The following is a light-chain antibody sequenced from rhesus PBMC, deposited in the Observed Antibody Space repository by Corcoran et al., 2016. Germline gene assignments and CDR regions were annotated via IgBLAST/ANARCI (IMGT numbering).Light chain of an antibody. CDR1: QGISNW. CDR2: RAS. CDR3: QQHNNSPRT. J-gene: IGKJ1*01. V-gene: IGKV1-69*01. Sequence: DIQMTQSPSSLSASVGDRVTITCRASQGISNWLAWYQQKPGKAPKLLIYRASNLVTGVPSRFSGSGSGTDFTLTISSLQPEDITTYYCQQHNNSPRTFGQGTKVGIK.